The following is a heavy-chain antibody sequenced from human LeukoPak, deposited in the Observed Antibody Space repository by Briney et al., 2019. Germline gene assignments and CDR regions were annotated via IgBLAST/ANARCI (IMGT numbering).Heavy chain of an antibody. V-gene: IGHV3-49*03. Sequence: GGSLRLSCTGSGFTFCDYAMSWFRQAPGKGLEWVGFIRSKTYRGTTEYAASVKGRFTISRDDSKSIAYLQMNSLKSEDTAVYYCTAAAGRVWCDPWGQGTLVTVSS. J-gene: IGHJ5*02. CDR2: IRSKTYRGTT. D-gene: IGHD6-13*01. CDR1: GFTFCDYA. CDR3: TAAAGRVWCDP.